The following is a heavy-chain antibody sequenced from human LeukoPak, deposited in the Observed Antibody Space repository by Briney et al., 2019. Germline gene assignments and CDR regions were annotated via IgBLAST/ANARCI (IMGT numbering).Heavy chain of an antibody. V-gene: IGHV1-69*06. D-gene: IGHD2-2*01. CDR3: AGGRTDIVVVPATLRNYYFDY. Sequence: ASVKVSCKASGGTFSSYAISWVRQAPGQGLEWMGGIMPMFGKANYAQKFQGRVTTTADKATSTAYMELSSLRSEDTAVYYCAGGRTDIVVVPATLRNYYFDYWGQGTLVTVSS. CDR1: GGTFSSYA. J-gene: IGHJ4*02. CDR2: IMPMFGKA.